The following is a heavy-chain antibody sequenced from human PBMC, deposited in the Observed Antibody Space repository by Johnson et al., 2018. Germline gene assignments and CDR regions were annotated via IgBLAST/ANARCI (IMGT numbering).Heavy chain of an antibody. CDR3: AKEKVAGPLYYYYRDV. V-gene: IGHV3-23*04. Sequence: VQLVETGGGLVQPGGSLRLSCAASGFTFGSQAMSWVRQAPGKGLERVSGITGSGGTTSYADSVKGRFTISRDNSKNTLSLQMNSLRAEDTAVYQWAKEKVAGPLYYYYRDVWGNGTTVTVSS. D-gene: IGHD6-19*01. CDR1: GFTFGSQA. CDR2: ITGSGGTT. J-gene: IGHJ6*03.